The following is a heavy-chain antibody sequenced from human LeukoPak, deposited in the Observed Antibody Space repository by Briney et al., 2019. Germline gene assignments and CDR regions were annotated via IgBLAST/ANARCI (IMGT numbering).Heavy chain of an antibody. V-gene: IGHV1-3*01. CDR1: GYIFISYA. D-gene: IGHD2-15*01. Sequence: ASVKVSCKASGYIFISYAMHWVRQAPGQRLEWMGWITAGNGNTKYSQKFQGRVTITRDTSAGTAYMELSSLRSEDTAVYYCARDSGEYYFDYWGQGTLVTVSS. J-gene: IGHJ4*02. CDR2: ITAGNGNT. CDR3: ARDSGEYYFDY.